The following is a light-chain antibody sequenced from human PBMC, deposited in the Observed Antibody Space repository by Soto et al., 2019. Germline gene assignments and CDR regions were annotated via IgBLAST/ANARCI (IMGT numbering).Light chain of an antibody. CDR2: EVN. J-gene: IGLJ2*01. CDR1: SSDVGGYNY. Sequence: QSALTQPPSASGSPGQSVSISCTGTSSDVGGYNYVSWYQHHPGKAPKLMIYEVNKRPSGVPDRFSGSKSGNTASLTVSGLQAEDEADYYCSSYAGSNVVFGGGTKVTVL. V-gene: IGLV2-8*01. CDR3: SSYAGSNVV.